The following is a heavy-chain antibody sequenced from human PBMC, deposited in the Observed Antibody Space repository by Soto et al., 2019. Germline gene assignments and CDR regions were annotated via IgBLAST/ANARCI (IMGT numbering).Heavy chain of an antibody. D-gene: IGHD5-12*01. Sequence: ASVKVSCKASGYTFSSYGISWVRQVPGQGLERMGWISAYNGKTNYAQKLLGRITKTTDTSRSAAYMLLRSLRSYDTAVYYCARDSIRGYHSFDYVIDVWGQETTVIVS. CDR2: ISAYNGKT. V-gene: IGHV1-18*04. CDR1: GYTFSSYG. CDR3: ARDSIRGYHSFDYVIDV. J-gene: IGHJ6*02.